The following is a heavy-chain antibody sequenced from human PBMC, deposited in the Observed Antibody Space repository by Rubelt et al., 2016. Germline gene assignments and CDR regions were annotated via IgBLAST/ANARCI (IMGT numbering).Heavy chain of an antibody. CDR2: ISAYNGNT. D-gene: IGHD3-10*01. CDR3: ARYGSGSPFDY. CDR1: GYTFTSYG. V-gene: IGHV1-18*01. J-gene: IGHJ4*02. Sequence: QVQLVQSGAEVKKPGASVKVSCKASGYTFTSYGISWVRQAPGQGLEWMGWISAYNGNTNYVTNLQGIVTITTDTSTSTAYMELSSLRSEDTAVYYCARYGSGSPFDYWGQGTLVTVSS.